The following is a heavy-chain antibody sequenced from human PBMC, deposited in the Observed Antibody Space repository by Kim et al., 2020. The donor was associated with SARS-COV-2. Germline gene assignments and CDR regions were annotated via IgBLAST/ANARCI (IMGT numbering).Heavy chain of an antibody. D-gene: IGHD3-22*01. CDR2: ITHSGST. Sequence: SETLSLTCAVYGGSFSGYYWSWIRQPPGKGLEWIGEITHSGSTNYNPSLKSRVTISVDTSKNQFSLKLSSVTAADTAVYYCARGRLGNYYDSSGYYLSGVHNYWGQGTLVTVSS. CDR1: GGSFSGYY. V-gene: IGHV4-34*01. CDR3: ARGRLGNYYDSSGYYLSGVHNY. J-gene: IGHJ4*02.